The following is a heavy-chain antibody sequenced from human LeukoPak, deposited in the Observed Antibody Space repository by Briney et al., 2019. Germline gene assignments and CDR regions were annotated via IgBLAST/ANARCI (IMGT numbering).Heavy chain of an antibody. CDR3: ARDLHYYVAMDV. CDR1: GCTFSSYA. Sequence: SGGSLRLSCAASGCTFSSYAMSWVRQAPGKGLGWGSGISGSGGSTYYADSVKGRFTISRDNSKNTPYLQMNILRAEDTAVYYCARDLHYYVAMDVWGQGTTVTVSS. V-gene: IGHV3-23*01. CDR2: ISGSGGST. D-gene: IGHD3-10*02. J-gene: IGHJ6*02.